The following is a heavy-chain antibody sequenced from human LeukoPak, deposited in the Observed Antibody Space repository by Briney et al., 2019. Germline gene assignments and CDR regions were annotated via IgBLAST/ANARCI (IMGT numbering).Heavy chain of an antibody. CDR1: GGSISSTNW. V-gene: IGHV4-4*02. D-gene: IGHD1-26*01. CDR2: IYHSGCT. CDR3: ARVRSSRAFDY. Sequence: SGTLSLTCAVSGGSISSTNWWSWVRQPPGKGLEWIGEIYHSGCTNYNPSLKSRVTISVDKSKNQFSLKLSYVTAADTAVYYCARVRSSRAFDYWGQGTLVTVSS. J-gene: IGHJ4*02.